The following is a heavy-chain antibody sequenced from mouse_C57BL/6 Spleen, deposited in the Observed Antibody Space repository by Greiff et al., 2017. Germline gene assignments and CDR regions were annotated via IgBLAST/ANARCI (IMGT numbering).Heavy chain of an antibody. CDR2: INPNNGGT. Sequence: EVQLQQSGPELVKPGASVKISCKASGYTFTDYYMNWVKQSHGKSLEWLGDINPNNGGTSYNQKFKGKATFTVDKSSSTAYMELRSLTSEDSAVYYGARQFSTSVVEVGFAYGGQGTLVTVSA. CDR3: ARQFSTSVVEVGFAY. J-gene: IGHJ3*01. D-gene: IGHD1-1*01. V-gene: IGHV1-26*01. CDR1: GYTFTDYY.